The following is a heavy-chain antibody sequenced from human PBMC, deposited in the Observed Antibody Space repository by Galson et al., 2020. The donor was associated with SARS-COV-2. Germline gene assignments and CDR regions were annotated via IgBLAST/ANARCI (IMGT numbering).Heavy chain of an antibody. D-gene: IGHD5-18*01. J-gene: IGHJ6*03. Sequence: SETLSLTCGVSGGSLSCYYWSWIRQPPGKGLEWIAEIHLSGDTNYNPSLQSRVTISVDRSTNQFSLKLSSVTAADTAIYYCARGRVDTPMAYYIDVWGKGTTVTVSS. CDR2: IHLSGDT. V-gene: IGHV4-34*01. CDR1: GGSLSCYY. CDR3: ARGRVDTPMAYYIDV.